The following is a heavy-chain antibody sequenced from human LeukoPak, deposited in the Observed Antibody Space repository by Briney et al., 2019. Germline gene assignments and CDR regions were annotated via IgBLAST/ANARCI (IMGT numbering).Heavy chain of an antibody. J-gene: IGHJ6*02. CDR2: ISYDGSNK. V-gene: IGHV3-30*04. D-gene: IGHD2-2*02. CDR1: GFTFSSYA. CDR3: ARDPPSRYCSSTSCYSYYYGMDV. Sequence: GSLRLSCAASGFTFSSYAMHWVRQAPGKGLEWVAVISYDGSNKYYADSVKGRFTISRDNSKNTLYLQMNSLRAEDTAVYYCARDPPSRYCSSTSCYSYYYGMDVWGQGTTVTVSS.